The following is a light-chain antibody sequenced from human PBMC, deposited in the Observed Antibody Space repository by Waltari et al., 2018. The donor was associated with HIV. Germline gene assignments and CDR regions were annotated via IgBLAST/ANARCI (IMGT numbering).Light chain of an antibody. Sequence: EIVMTQSQPTLSVSPGQRVPLSCRASQSISAKVAWYQQRPGQAPRLLIYEAATRPTGIPARFSGSGSGTEFTLTISSLQSEDFATYFCQQYDSGPRGITFGQGTMLEIK. CDR3: QQYDSGPRGIT. CDR2: EAA. CDR1: QSISAK. V-gene: IGKV3-15*01. J-gene: IGKJ2*01.